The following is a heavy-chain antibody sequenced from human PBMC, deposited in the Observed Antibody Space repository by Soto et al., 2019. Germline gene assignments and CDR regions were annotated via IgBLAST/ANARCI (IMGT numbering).Heavy chain of an antibody. CDR1: GYTFTDYF. J-gene: IGHJ5*02. Sequence: ASVKVSCKASGYTFTDYFIHWVRQSPGQGFEWMGWINPNSRGTNYAQKFQGRVTMTRDTSNSTAYMELRGLTSDDTAVYYCARVTLKAGNWFDPWGQGTLVTVSS. CDR3: ARVTLKAGNWFDP. CDR2: INPNSRGT. V-gene: IGHV1-2*02.